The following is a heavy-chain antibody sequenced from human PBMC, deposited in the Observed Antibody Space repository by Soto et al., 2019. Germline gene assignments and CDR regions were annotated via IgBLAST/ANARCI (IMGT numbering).Heavy chain of an antibody. J-gene: IGHJ5*02. CDR1: GYTFTSYD. CDR3: ARGLEWSRSLDP. V-gene: IGHV1-8*01. D-gene: IGHD3-3*01. Sequence: ASVKVSCKASGYTFTSYDINWVRQATGQGLEWMGWMNPNSGNTGYAQKFQGRLTMTRNTSISTAYMELSSLRSEDTAVYYCARGLEWSRSLDPWGQGTLVTVSS. CDR2: MNPNSGNT.